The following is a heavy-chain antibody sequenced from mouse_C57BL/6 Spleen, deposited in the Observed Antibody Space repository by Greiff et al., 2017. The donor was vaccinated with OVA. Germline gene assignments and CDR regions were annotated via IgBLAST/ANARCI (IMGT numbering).Heavy chain of an antibody. CDR3: ARRGFDY. J-gene: IGHJ2*01. Sequence: QVQLQQPGAELVMPGASVKLSCKASGYTFTSYWMHWVQQRPGQGLEWIGEIDPSDSSTNYNQKFKGKSTLTVDKSSITAYMQLSSLTAEDSAVYYCARRGFDYWGQGTTLTVSS. V-gene: IGHV1-69*01. CDR2: IDPSDSST. CDR1: GYTFTSYW.